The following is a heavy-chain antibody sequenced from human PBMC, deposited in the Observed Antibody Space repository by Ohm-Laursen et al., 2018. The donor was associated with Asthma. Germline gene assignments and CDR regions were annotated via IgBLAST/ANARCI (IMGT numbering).Heavy chain of an antibody. CDR3: AAWGSENF. CDR1: GLSFNTYS. D-gene: IGHD7-27*01. V-gene: IGHV3-21*01. J-gene: IGHJ4*02. Sequence: SLRLSCSASGLSFNTYSMNWARQAPGKGLEWVSSISSSSSYIYYADSVKGRFTISRDNARNSLYLQMNSLRVEDTAVYYCAAWGSENFWGQGTLVTVS. CDR2: ISSSSSYI.